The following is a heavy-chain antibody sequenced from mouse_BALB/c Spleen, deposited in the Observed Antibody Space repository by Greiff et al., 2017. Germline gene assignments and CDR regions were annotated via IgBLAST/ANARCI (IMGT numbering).Heavy chain of an antibody. CDR3: ARGYYDYDVWFAY. Sequence: EVKLVESGGGLVQPGGSLKLSCAASGFTFSSYTMSWVRQTPEKRLEWVAYISNGGGSTYYPDTVKGRFTISRDNAKNTLYLQMSSLKSEDTAMYYCARGYYDYDVWFAYWGQGTLVTVSA. CDR1: GFTFSSYT. V-gene: IGHV5-12-2*01. CDR2: ISNGGGST. J-gene: IGHJ3*01. D-gene: IGHD2-4*01.